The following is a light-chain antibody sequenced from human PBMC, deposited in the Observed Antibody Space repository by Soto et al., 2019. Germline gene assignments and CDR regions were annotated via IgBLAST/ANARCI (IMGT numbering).Light chain of an antibody. J-gene: IGLJ1*01. Sequence: QSVLTQPPSASGTPGQRVTISCSGSRPSIGSNHVYWYQQLPGMAPKLLIYTNNQRPSGVPDRFSGSKSGTSASLAISGLQSEDEATYYCATWHDSFYVFGTGTKLTVL. CDR2: TNN. CDR1: RPSIGSNH. CDR3: ATWHDSFYV. V-gene: IGLV1-44*01.